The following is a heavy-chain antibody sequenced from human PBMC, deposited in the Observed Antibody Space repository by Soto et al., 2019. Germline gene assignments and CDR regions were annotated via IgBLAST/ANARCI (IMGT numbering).Heavy chain of an antibody. V-gene: IGHV3-33*01. J-gene: IGHJ4*02. Sequence: QVQLVESGGGVVQPGRSLRLSCAASGFTFSSYGMHWVRQAPGKGLEWVAVIWYAGSNKYYADYVKGRFTISRDNSKNTLYLQMNSLRAEDTAVYYCARVIGGYSYGAFDYWGQGTLVTVSS. CDR1: GFTFSSYG. CDR2: IWYAGSNK. CDR3: ARVIGGYSYGAFDY. D-gene: IGHD5-18*01.